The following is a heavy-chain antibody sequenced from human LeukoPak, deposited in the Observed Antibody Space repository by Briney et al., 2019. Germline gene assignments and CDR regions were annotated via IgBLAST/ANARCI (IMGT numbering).Heavy chain of an antibody. V-gene: IGHV1-24*01. D-gene: IGHD3-10*01. Sequence: ASVKVSCKVSGHTLSELSLHWVRQAPGKGLEWMGGFDPEDDEIIYAQRFQGRVTMTEGTSTDTAYMELSSLRSEDTAVYYCALLMVRNIVDIWGQGTMVTVAS. CDR2: FDPEDDEI. J-gene: IGHJ3*02. CDR3: ALLMVRNIVDI. CDR1: GHTLSELS.